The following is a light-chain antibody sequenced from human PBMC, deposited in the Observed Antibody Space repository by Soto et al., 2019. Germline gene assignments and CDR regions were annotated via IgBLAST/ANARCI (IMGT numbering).Light chain of an antibody. CDR2: KAS. CDR1: QSISSW. CDR3: QQSFT. J-gene: IGKJ3*01. V-gene: IGKV1-5*03. Sequence: DIQMTQSPSTLSASVGDRVTITCRASQSISSWLAWYQQKPGKAPKLLIYKASTLESGVPSRFRGRGSGTEFTLTISSLQPDDFATYYCQQSFTFCPGTKVDIK.